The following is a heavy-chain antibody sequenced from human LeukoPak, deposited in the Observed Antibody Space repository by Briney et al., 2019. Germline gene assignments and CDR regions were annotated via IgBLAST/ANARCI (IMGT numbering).Heavy chain of an antibody. V-gene: IGHV4-38-2*02. CDR3: ASLSGSYYVADY. D-gene: IGHD1-26*01. J-gene: IGHJ4*02. Sequence: SETLSLTCTVSGYSISSGYYWGWIRQPPGKGLEWIGSIYHSGSTYYNPSLKSRVTISVDTSKNQFSLKLSCVTAADTAVYYCASLSGSYYVADYWGQGTLVTVSS. CDR2: IYHSGST. CDR1: GYSISSGYY.